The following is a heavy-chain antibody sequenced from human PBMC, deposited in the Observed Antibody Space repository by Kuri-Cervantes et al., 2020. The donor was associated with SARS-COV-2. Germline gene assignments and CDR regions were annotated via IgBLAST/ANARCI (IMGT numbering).Heavy chain of an antibody. CDR1: GYTLTELS. D-gene: IGHD2-15*01. V-gene: IGHV1-24*01. CDR2: FDPEDGET. Sequence: ASVKVSCKVSGYTLTELSMHWVRQAPGKGLEWMGGFDPEDGETIYAQKFQGRVTITRDTSASTAYMELSSLRSEDTAVYYCARGEVVVAATHYYYYYGMDVWGQGTTVTVSS. CDR3: ARGEVVVAATHYYYYYGMDV. J-gene: IGHJ6*02.